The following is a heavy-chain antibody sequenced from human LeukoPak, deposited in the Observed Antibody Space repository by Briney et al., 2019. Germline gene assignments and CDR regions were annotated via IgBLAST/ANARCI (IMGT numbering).Heavy chain of an antibody. J-gene: IGHJ5*02. CDR2: MYHSGST. Sequence: SETLSLTCTVSGYSISSGHYWGWVRQPPGRGLEWIGSMYHSGSTYYNPPLKSRVTISEDTSKNQFSLKLRSVTAADTAVYYCARGPRFGELLWHWFDPWGQGTLVTVSS. V-gene: IGHV4-38-2*02. D-gene: IGHD3-10*01. CDR1: GYSISSGHY. CDR3: ARGPRFGELLWHWFDP.